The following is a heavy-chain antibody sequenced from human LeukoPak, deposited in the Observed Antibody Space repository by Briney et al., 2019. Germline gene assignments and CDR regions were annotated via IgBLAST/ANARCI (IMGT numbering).Heavy chain of an antibody. Sequence: ASVKVSCKASGYTFTSYAMNWVRQAPGQGLEWMGWINTNTGNTTYAQGFTGRFVFSLDTSGGTAYLQFGSLEAEDSAGYYCAMFLQGYCSSTSCYPTINWFDPWGQGTLGTVSS. CDR3: AMFLQGYCSSTSCYPTINWFDP. D-gene: IGHD2-2*01. CDR1: GYTFTSYA. J-gene: IGHJ5*02. V-gene: IGHV7-4-1*01. CDR2: INTNTGNT.